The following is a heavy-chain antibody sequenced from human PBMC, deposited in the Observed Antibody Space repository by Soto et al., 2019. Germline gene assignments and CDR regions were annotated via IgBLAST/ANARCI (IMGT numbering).Heavy chain of an antibody. CDR2: IYHSGST. Sequence: SETLSLTCAVSGGSISSSNLWSWVRQPPGKGLEWIGEIYHSGSTNYNPSLKSRVTISVDKSKNQFSLKLSSVTAADTAVYYCARGYCSSTSCYRLDYWGQGTLVPSPQ. CDR3: ARGYCSSTSCYRLDY. J-gene: IGHJ4*02. CDR1: GGSISSSNL. D-gene: IGHD2-2*01. V-gene: IGHV4-4*02.